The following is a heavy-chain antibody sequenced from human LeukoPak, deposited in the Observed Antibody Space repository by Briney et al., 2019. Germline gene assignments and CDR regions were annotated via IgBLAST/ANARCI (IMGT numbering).Heavy chain of an antibody. V-gene: IGHV4-39*01. CDR2: ISCSGSTT. CDR1: GGSISSSSVY. Sequence: SETLSLTCTVSGGSISSSSVYWGWIRQPPGKGLEWIATISCSGSTTSYNPSLKSRVTISVDTSKNQFSLKLNSVTAADTAVYYCVRRTSGSYSDYWGQGTLVTVSS. D-gene: IGHD1-26*01. J-gene: IGHJ4*02. CDR3: VRRTSGSYSDY.